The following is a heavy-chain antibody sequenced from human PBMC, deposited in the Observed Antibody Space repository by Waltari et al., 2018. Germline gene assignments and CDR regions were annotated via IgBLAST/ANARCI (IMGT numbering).Heavy chain of an antibody. V-gene: IGHV3-74*01. J-gene: IGHJ6*02. CDR3: TRGIIGYCTSGYCYGESADDMDV. CDR2: INPDGSNT. CDR1: GFTFGNSR. D-gene: IGHD2-8*01. Sequence: ELQLMESGGGLVQPGGSRRLSCAASGFTFGNSRIHWARQVPGGGLVWVSRINPDGSNTNYADSVKGRFTVSRDSAKNTLYLQMNSLRAEDTAIYYCTRGIIGYCTSGYCYGESADDMDVWGQGTTVTVSS.